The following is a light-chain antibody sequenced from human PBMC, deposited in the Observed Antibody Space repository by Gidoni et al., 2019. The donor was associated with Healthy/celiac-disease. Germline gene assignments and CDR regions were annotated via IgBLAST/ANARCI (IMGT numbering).Light chain of an antibody. CDR2: GAS. Sequence: IVWTQSPATLSLSPGERATLSCRASQSVSSYLAWYQQKPGQAPRLLIYGASNRATGITARFSGSGSGTDFTLTISSLGPEDFAVYYCQQRSNWLLTFGGGTKVEIK. J-gene: IGKJ4*01. CDR1: QSVSSY. CDR3: QQRSNWLLT. V-gene: IGKV3-11*01.